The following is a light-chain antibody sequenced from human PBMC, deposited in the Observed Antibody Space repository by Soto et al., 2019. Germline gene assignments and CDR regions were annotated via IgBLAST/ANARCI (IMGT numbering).Light chain of an antibody. CDR3: CAYAGRYTNV. V-gene: IGLV2-11*01. Sequence: QSALTQPRSVSGSPGQSVTISCTGTSSDVGGNNYVSWYQQHPGKAPKLKIYDVSKRPSGVPDPFSGSKSGNTASLTISGLQAEDGSDYSCCAYAGRYTNVFGTGTKLTVL. CDR1: SSDVGGNNY. J-gene: IGLJ1*01. CDR2: DVS.